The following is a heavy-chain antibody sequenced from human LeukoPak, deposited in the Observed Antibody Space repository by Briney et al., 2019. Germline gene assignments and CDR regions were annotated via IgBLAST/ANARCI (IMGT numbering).Heavy chain of an antibody. Sequence: GGSLRLSCAASGFTFSSYGMSWVRQAPGKGLEWVSVISGSGDKIYYADSYGDSVKGRFTISRDNSKNTLYLQMNSLRVEDTAVYYCAKARLPHCGTDYLEYWGRGTLVTVSS. D-gene: IGHD2-21*01. CDR2: ISGSGDKI. V-gene: IGHV3-23*01. CDR3: AKARLPHCGTDYLEY. CDR1: GFTFSSYG. J-gene: IGHJ4*02.